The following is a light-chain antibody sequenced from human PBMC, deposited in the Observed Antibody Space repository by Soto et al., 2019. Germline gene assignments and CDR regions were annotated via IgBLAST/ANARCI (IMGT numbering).Light chain of an antibody. J-gene: IGLJ2*01. V-gene: IGLV1-44*01. CDR1: SSNIKTNG. CDR3: STWDDSLNGLI. CDR2: SNS. Sequence: VLAQPPSASGTPGQTVTISCSGGSSNIKTNGVSWYQQVPGAAPKLLIYSNSQRPSGAPDRFSGSKSGTSASLAISGLQSEDEATYHCSTWDDSLNGLIFGGGTQLTVL.